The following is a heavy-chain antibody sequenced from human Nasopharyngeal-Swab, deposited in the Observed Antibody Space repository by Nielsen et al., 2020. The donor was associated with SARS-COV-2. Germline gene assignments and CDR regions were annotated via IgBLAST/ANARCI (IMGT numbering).Heavy chain of an antibody. Sequence: VRQAPGKGLEGGSGISWNSGSIGYADSVRGRFTISRDNAKNSLYLQMNSLRLEDTAVYYCATAASAMLRVYYYYMDVWGKGTTVTVSS. CDR2: ISWNSGSI. D-gene: IGHD2-2*01. V-gene: IGHV3-9*01. CDR3: ATAASAMLRVYYYYMDV. J-gene: IGHJ6*03.